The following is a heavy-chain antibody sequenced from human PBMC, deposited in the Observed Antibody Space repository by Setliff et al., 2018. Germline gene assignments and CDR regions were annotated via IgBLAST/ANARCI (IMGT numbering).Heavy chain of an antibody. CDR3: AISSLSICSGDTCPNAFDI. J-gene: IGHJ3*02. V-gene: IGHV1-18*01. Sequence: ASVKVSCKASGHIFSSYGISWVRQAPGQGLEWMGWISSYNDVTNYEQRFQGRVTMTTDTSASAAYMELRGLRPDDTAIYYCAISSLSICSGDTCPNAFDIWGQGTLVT. CDR2: ISSYNDVT. D-gene: IGHD3-3*01. CDR1: GHIFSSYG.